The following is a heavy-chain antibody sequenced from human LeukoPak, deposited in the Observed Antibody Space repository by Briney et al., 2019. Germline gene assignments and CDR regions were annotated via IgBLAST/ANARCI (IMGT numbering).Heavy chain of an antibody. J-gene: IGHJ6*04. CDR2: ISSSGSTI. Sequence: GGSLRLSCAASGFTFRSHGMNWVRQAPGKGLEWVSYISSSGSTIYYADSVKGRFTISRDNAKNSLYLQMNSLRAEDTDVYYCAELGITMIGGVWGKGTTVTISS. CDR3: AELGITMIGGV. V-gene: IGHV3-48*04. D-gene: IGHD3-10*02. CDR1: GFTFRSHG.